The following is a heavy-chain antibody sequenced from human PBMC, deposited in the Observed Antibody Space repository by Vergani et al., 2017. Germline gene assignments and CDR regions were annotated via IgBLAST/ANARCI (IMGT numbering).Heavy chain of an antibody. CDR2: IKSTFDRGTT. V-gene: IGHV3-15*07. Sequence: EVQLVESGGGIVKPGGSLRLSCVASGFSFRNAWMNWVRRTPGKGLEWVGRIKSTFDRGTTDYAAAVKGRFTISRDDSKNTLFLQINGLTTEDIGVYYCTTYPRYCGDGSCYWLRDHHYYGMDVWGQGTTVTVSS. J-gene: IGHJ6*02. CDR3: TTYPRYCGDGSCYWLRDHHYYGMDV. D-gene: IGHD2-21*01. CDR1: GFSFRNAW.